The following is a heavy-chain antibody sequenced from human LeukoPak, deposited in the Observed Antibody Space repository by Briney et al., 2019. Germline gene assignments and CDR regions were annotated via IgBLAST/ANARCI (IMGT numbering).Heavy chain of an antibody. CDR3: ARDSSGSYWGNDAFDI. V-gene: IGHV3-21*01. D-gene: IGHD1-26*01. Sequence: GGSLRLSCAASGFTFSSYSMNWVRQAPGKGLEWVSSISSSSSYIYYADSVKGRFTIPRDNAKNSLYLQMNSLRAEDTAVYYCARDSSGSYWGNDAFDIWGQGTMVTVSS. J-gene: IGHJ3*02. CDR1: GFTFSSYS. CDR2: ISSSSSYI.